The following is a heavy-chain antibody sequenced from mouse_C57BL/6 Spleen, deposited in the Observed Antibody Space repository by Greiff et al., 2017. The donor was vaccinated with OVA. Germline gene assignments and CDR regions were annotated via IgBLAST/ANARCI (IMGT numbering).Heavy chain of an antibody. CDR2: IRRKSNNYAT. D-gene: IGHD2-1*01. CDR3: VRQVSGNYIYWYFDV. V-gene: IGHV10-1*01. J-gene: IGHJ1*03. Sequence: GGGLVQPKGSLKLSCAASGFSFNTYAMNWVRQAPGKGLEWVARIRRKSNNYATYYADSVKDRFTISRDDSESMLYLQMNNLKTEDTAMYYGVRQVSGNYIYWYFDVWGTGTTVTVSS. CDR1: GFSFNTYA.